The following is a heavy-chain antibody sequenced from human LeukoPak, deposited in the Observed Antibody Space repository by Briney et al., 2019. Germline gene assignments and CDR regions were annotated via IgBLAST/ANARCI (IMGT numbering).Heavy chain of an antibody. J-gene: IGHJ4*02. CDR3: AKETTGFDY. CDR1: GFTFSSYS. CDR2: ISTSSIYI. Sequence: GGSLRLSCAASGFTFSSYSMNWVRQAPGKGLEWVSSISTSSIYIYYADSVKGRFTISRDNAKKSVHLQMNSLRAEDTAVYYCAKETTGFDYWGQGTLVTVSS. D-gene: IGHD1-1*01. V-gene: IGHV3-21*01.